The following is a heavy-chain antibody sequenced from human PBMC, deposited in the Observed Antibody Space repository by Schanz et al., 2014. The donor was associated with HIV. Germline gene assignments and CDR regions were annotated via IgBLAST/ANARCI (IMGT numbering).Heavy chain of an antibody. D-gene: IGHD6-13*01. V-gene: IGHV3-11*01. CDR2: ISSSGRTI. CDR3: ASRGGSSWYENWFDP. CDR1: GFIFSDYY. Sequence: QVQLVESGGGLVKPGGSLRLSCAVSGFIFSDYYMRGRKQAPGKGLERVSYISSSGRTIYYADSVKGRFTISRDNAKNSLYLQMNSLRVEDTAVYYCASRGGSSWYENWFDPSGPGILVTVSS. J-gene: IGHJ5*02.